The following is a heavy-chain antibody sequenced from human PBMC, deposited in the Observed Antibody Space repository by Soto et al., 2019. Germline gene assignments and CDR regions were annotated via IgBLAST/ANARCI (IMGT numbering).Heavy chain of an antibody. V-gene: IGHV1-3*01. CDR2: INAGNGNT. CDR1: GYTYTGNA. CDR3: ARAVAVPADFDY. D-gene: IGHD6-19*01. Sequence: SVKVSCKDSGYTYTGNARHWVRQAPGQRLEWMGWINAGNGNTKYSQKFQGRVTITRDTSAGAAYMELSSLSSEDTAVYYCARAVAVPADFDYWGQGTLVTV. J-gene: IGHJ4*02.